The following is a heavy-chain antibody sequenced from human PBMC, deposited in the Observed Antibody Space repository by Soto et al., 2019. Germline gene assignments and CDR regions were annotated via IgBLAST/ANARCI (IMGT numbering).Heavy chain of an antibody. CDR1: GGSISSGGYY. J-gene: IGHJ4*02. D-gene: IGHD3-9*01. V-gene: IGHV4-31*03. CDR2: IYYSGST. CDR3: ARRDDLYYDILTGRFSYYFDY. Sequence: SETLSLTCTVSGGSISSGGYYWSWIRQHPGKGLEWIGYIYYSGSTYYNPSLKSRVTISVDTSKNQFSLKLSSVTAADTAVYYCARRDDLYYDILTGRFSYYFDYWGQGTLVTVSS.